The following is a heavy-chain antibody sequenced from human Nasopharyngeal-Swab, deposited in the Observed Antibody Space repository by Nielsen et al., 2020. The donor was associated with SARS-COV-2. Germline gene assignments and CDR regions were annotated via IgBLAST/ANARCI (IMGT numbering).Heavy chain of an antibody. J-gene: IGHJ3*02. V-gene: IGHV3-23*01. Sequence: ESLKISCAASGFTLSSYAMTWVRQAPGPGLEWVSVVTGSGYGTDYADSVKGRFTISRNNAKNKLYLQMNSLRAEDTAVYYCARKDVFAYGVDAFDIWGQGTMVTVSS. CDR3: ARKDVFAYGVDAFDI. CDR2: VTGSGYGT. CDR1: GFTLSSYA. D-gene: IGHD3-10*01.